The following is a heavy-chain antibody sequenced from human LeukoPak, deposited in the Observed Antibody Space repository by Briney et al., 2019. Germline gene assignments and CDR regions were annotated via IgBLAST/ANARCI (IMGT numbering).Heavy chain of an antibody. J-gene: IGHJ5*02. V-gene: IGHV1-2*02. CDR2: INPNSGGT. D-gene: IGHD3-10*01. Sequence: ASVKVSCKASGYTFTGYYMHWVRQAPGQGLEWMGWINPNSGGTNYAQKFQGRVTMTRDTSISTAYMELSRLRSDDTAVYYCARDQLTMVRTVDWFDPWGQGTLVTVSS. CDR3: ARDQLTMVRTVDWFDP. CDR1: GYTFTGYY.